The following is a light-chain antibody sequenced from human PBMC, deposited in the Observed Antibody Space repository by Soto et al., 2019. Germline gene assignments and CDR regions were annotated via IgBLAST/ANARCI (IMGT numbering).Light chain of an antibody. V-gene: IGKV3-15*01. Sequence: EIVMTQSPATLSVSPGERATLSCRASQNVGNSLAWYQQKPVQAPRLLIYGATTRATGIPARFSGSGSGTDFTLTISSLQSEDFAVYYCQHYNNWPPYTFGQGTKVEIK. J-gene: IGKJ2*01. CDR1: QNVGNS. CDR3: QHYNNWPPYT. CDR2: GAT.